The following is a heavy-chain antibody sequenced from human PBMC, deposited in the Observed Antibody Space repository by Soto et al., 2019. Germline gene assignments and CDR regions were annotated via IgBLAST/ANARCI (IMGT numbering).Heavy chain of an antibody. D-gene: IGHD3-16*01. J-gene: IGHJ4*02. CDR3: AKFHWGAH. V-gene: IGHV3-23*01. Sequence: EVQLLESGGGLVQPGGSLRLSCAASGFTFSSYDMNWVRQAPGKGLEWVSTITNSGGSAYYADSVKGRFTISRDNSKNTLYLQMNCLRAEDTAVYYCAKFHWGAHWGQRTLVTVSS. CDR2: ITNSGGSA. CDR1: GFTFSSYD.